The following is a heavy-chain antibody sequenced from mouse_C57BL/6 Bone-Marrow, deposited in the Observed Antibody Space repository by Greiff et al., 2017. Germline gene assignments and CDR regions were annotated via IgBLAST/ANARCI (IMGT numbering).Heavy chain of an antibody. J-gene: IGHJ4*01. CDR1: GYSFTDYN. CDR2: INPNYGTT. Sequence: VQLKQSGPELVKPGASVKISCKASGYSFTDYNMNWVKQSNGKSLEWIGVINPNYGTTSYNQKFKGKATLTVDQSSSTAYMQHNSLTSEDAAVYYFARGYDYDYAMDYWGQGTSVTVSS. D-gene: IGHD2-4*01. V-gene: IGHV1-39*01. CDR3: ARGYDYDYAMDY.